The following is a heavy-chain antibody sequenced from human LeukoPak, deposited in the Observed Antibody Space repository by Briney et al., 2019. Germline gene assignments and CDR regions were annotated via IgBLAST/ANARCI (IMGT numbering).Heavy chain of an antibody. V-gene: IGHV4-38-2*01. D-gene: IGHD6-13*01. CDR3: ARGHYSSSWYGLDY. CDR2: IYHSGST. CDR1: GYSISSGYY. J-gene: IGHJ4*02. Sequence: SETLSLTCAVSGYSISSGYYWGWIRPPPGKGLEWIGSIYHSGSTNYNPSLKSRVTISVDTSKNQFSLKLSSVTAADTAVYYCARGHYSSSWYGLDYWGQGTLVTVSS.